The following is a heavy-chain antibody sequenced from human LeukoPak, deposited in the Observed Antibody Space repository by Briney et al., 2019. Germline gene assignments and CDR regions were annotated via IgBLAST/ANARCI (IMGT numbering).Heavy chain of an antibody. V-gene: IGHV3-23*01. CDR3: AKDLRGYTYGLGY. CDR1: GFTFSSYV. CDR2: ISASGSST. Sequence: GGSLRLSCAASGFTFSSYVMGWVRQAPGKGLEWVSSISASGSSTYYADSVKGRFTISRDNSKNTLYLQMSSLRAEDTAIYYCAKDLRGYTYGLGYWGQGTVVTVSS. J-gene: IGHJ4*02. D-gene: IGHD5-18*01.